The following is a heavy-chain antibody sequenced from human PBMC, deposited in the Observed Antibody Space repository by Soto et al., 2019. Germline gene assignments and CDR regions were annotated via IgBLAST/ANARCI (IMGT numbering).Heavy chain of an antibody. V-gene: IGHV1-58*01. CDR2: VVVGSGDT. D-gene: IGHD3-10*02. Sequence: QMQLVQSGPDVKNPGSSVRVSCKASGFTFINSAVQWVRQARGQRLEWIGWVVVGSGDTKCAQKFQERVTITINKSTSTAYMEMRSLRSEDTAVYYCALPGYMFSNDFDILGQGSLVTVSS. CDR3: ALPGYMFSNDFDI. J-gene: IGHJ3*02. CDR1: GFTFINSA.